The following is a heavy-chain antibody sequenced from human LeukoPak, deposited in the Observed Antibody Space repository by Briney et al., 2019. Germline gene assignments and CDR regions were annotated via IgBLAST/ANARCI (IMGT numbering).Heavy chain of an antibody. CDR2: ISGSGGST. CDR3: AKAMTTVTTSFDY. D-gene: IGHD4-17*01. Sequence: PGGSLRLSCAASGFTFSSYAMSWVRQAPGKGLEWVSAISGSGGSTYYADSVTGRYTISRDNYKNTMYLQINSLRAEDTAVYYCAKAMTTVTTSFDYWGQGTLVTVSS. J-gene: IGHJ4*02. V-gene: IGHV3-23*01. CDR1: GFTFSSYA.